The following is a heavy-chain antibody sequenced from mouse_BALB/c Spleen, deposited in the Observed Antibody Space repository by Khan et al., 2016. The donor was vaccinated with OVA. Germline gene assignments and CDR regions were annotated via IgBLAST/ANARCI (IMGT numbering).Heavy chain of an antibody. D-gene: IGHD1-2*01. CDR3: ARRNYFGYTFAY. CDR2: ISPGSGDT. Sequence: QVQLQQSGAELARPGASVKLSCKASGYTFTDFYINWVKQRTGQGLEWIGEISPGSGDTFYNERFTDKATLTADKSSNTAYMQLSSLTSEASAVYFCARRNYFGYTFAYWGQGTLVTVSA. V-gene: IGHV1-77*01. J-gene: IGHJ3*01. CDR1: GYTFTDFY.